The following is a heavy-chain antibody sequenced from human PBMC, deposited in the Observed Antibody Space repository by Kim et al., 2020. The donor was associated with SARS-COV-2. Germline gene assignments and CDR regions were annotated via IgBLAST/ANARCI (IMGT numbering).Heavy chain of an antibody. V-gene: IGHV1-24*01. Sequence: ASVKVSCKVSGYTLTELSMHWVRQAPGKGLEWMGGFDPEDGETIYAQKFQGRVTMTEDTSTDTAYMELSSLRSEDTAVYYCATFSTIRGRRDYWGQGTLVTVSS. CDR3: ATFSTIRGRRDY. D-gene: IGHD3-10*01. CDR2: FDPEDGET. J-gene: IGHJ4*02. CDR1: GYTLTELS.